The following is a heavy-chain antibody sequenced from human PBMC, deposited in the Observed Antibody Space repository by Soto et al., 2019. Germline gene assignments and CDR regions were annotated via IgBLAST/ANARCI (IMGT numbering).Heavy chain of an antibody. D-gene: IGHD3-10*01. J-gene: IGHJ4*02. V-gene: IGHV4-34*02. CDR1: GGSFSGYY. CDR3: ARGYGSGSYWAY. CDR2: IERGGST. Sequence: QVQLQQWGAGLLKPSETLSLTCAVYGGSFSGYYWSWVRQHPGKGLEWIGEIERGGSTNYNPSLKSRVTISVDTSKNQFYLKVNSVTAADTAVYYCARGYGSGSYWAYWGQGTLVTVSS.